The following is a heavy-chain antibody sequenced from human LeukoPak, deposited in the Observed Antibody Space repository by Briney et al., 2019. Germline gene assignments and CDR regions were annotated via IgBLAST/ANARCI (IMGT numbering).Heavy chain of an antibody. CDR3: ARVKAEAAAGIGPTKVYYYYGMDV. V-gene: IGHV1-2*02. CDR2: INPNSGGT. Sequence: ASVKVSCKASGYTFTGYYMHWVRQAPGQGLEWMGWINPNSGGTNYAQKFQGRVTMTRDTSISTAYMELSRLRSDDTAVYYSARVKAEAAAGIGPTKVYYYYGMDVWGQGTTVTVSS. CDR1: GYTFTGYY. J-gene: IGHJ6*02. D-gene: IGHD6-13*01.